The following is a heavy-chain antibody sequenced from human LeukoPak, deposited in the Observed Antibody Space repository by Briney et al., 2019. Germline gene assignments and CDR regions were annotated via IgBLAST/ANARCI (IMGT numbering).Heavy chain of an antibody. CDR3: ARGSPEDIVVVPAASPFDY. D-gene: IGHD2-2*01. CDR2: INHNGNVN. CDR1: GFTFSSYW. V-gene: IGHV3-7*03. J-gene: IGHJ4*02. Sequence: GGSLRLSCAASGFTFSSYWMNWARQAPGKGLEWVASINHNGNVNYYVDSVKGRFTISRDNAKNSLYLQMSNLRAEDTAVYYCARGSPEDIVVVPAASPFDYWGQGTLVTVSS.